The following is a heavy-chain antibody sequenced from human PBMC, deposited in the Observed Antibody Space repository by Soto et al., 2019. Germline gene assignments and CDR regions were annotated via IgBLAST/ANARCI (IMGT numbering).Heavy chain of an antibody. CDR3: AKDGTPYDFWSAYSTYFDY. J-gene: IGHJ4*02. D-gene: IGHD3-3*01. CDR2: ISYDGSNK. Sequence: GGSLRLSCAASGFTFSSYGMHWVRQAPGKGLEWVAAISYDGSNKYYADSVKGRFTISRDNSKNTVFLQMNSLRAEDTAVYYCAKDGTPYDFWSAYSTYFDYWGQGTLVTVSS. V-gene: IGHV3-30*18. CDR1: GFTFSSYG.